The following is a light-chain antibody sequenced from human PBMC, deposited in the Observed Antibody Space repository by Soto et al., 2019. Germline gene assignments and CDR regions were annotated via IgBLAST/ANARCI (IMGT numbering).Light chain of an antibody. CDR1: QSISSW. V-gene: IGKV1-5*03. J-gene: IGKJ2*01. CDR2: KGS. CDR3: QQYHSYSYT. Sequence: DIQVTQSPSTLSASVGDRVTITCRASQSISSWLAWYQQKPGKAPNLLIYKGSNLEVGVPSRFSGSGSGTEFTLTISSLQPDDFATYYCQQYHSYSYTFGQGTKLEIK.